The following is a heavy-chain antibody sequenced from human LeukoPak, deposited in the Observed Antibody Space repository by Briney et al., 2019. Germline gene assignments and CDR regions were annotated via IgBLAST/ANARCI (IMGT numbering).Heavy chain of an antibody. J-gene: IGHJ3*02. CDR1: GYTFTGYY. D-gene: IGHD3-22*01. CDR3: TPEGPRDSSGYPMYAFDI. CDR2: INPSGGST. Sequence: ASLKVSCKASGYTFTGYYMHWVRQAPGQGLEWMGIINPSGGSTSYAQKFQGRVTMTRDMSTSTVYMELSSLRSEDTAVYYCTPEGPRDSSGYPMYAFDIWGQGTMVTVSS. V-gene: IGHV1-46*01.